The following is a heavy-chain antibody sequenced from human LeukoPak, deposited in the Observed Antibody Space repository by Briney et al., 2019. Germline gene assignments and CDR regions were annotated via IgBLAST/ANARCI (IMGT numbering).Heavy chain of an antibody. CDR3: ATAQHCSGGTCHAWTDAFHV. Sequence: ASVKVSCTASGHIFTVDSIHWVRQAPGQGLEWMGWTHLNGGGTYRAQKFQDRVTMTKGTSIGTAYLELSTMTSDETAVYYCATAQHCSGGTCHAWTDAFHVWGQGTLVTVSS. J-gene: IGHJ3*01. D-gene: IGHD2-15*01. CDR2: THLNGGGT. V-gene: IGHV1-2*02. CDR1: GHIFTVDS.